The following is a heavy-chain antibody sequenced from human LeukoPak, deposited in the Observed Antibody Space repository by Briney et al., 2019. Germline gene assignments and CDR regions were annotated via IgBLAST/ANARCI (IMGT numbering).Heavy chain of an antibody. CDR1: GGSISSSSYY. CDR2: IYYSGST. V-gene: IGHV4-39*07. Sequence: SETLSLTCTVSGGSISSSSYYWGWIRQPPGKGLEWIGSIYYSGSTYYNPSLKSRVTISVDTSKNQFSLKLSSVTAADTAVYYCARDADSSGSDFDYWGQGTLVTVSS. D-gene: IGHD3-22*01. J-gene: IGHJ4*02. CDR3: ARDADSSGSDFDY.